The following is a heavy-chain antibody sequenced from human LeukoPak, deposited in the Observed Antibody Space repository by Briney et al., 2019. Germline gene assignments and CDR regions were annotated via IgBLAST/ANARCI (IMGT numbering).Heavy chain of an antibody. CDR3: ARDGDDSSGYDY. V-gene: IGHV1-8*01. Sequence: ASVKVSCKASGYTFTSYDINWVRQATGQGLEWMGWMNPNSGNTGYAQKFQGRVTMTRNTSISTAYMELSSLRSEDTAVYYCARDGDDSSGYDYWGQGTLVTVSS. CDR2: MNPNSGNT. CDR1: GYTFTSYD. J-gene: IGHJ4*02. D-gene: IGHD3-22*01.